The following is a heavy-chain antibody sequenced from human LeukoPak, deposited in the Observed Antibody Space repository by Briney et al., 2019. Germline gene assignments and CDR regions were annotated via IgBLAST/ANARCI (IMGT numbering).Heavy chain of an antibody. D-gene: IGHD1-1*01. CDR1: GFTFSTYG. Sequence: PGRSLRLSCAASGFTFSTYGMHWVRQAPGKGLEWVAVIWYDGSNKYYADSVKGRFTISRDNSKNTLYLQMNNLRAEDTAVYSCARDKGTYFDYWGQGTLVTVSS. V-gene: IGHV3-33*08. J-gene: IGHJ4*02. CDR3: ARDKGTYFDY. CDR2: IWYDGSNK.